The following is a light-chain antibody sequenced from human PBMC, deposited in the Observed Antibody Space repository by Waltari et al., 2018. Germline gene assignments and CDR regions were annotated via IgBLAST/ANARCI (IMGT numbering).Light chain of an antibody. Sequence: AIQMTQASSSLSASVGDRVTITCRASQGIRNDLGWYQQKPGKAPKLLIYAASSLQSGVPSRFSGSGSGTDFTLTISSLQPEDFATYYCLQDYNYPRTFGQGTKLEIK. CDR1: QGIRND. J-gene: IGKJ2*01. V-gene: IGKV1-6*01. CDR2: AAS. CDR3: LQDYNYPRT.